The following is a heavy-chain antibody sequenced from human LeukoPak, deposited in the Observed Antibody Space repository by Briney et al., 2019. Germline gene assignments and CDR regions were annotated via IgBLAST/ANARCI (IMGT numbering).Heavy chain of an antibody. V-gene: IGHV4-61*01. CDR2: IYYSGST. Sequence: SETLSLTCSVSGGSVTTGTYHWAWIRQPPGKGLEWIGYIYYSGSTNYNPSLKSRVTISVDTSKNQFSLKLSSVTAADTAVYYCARVRQTYYDFWSGYPNWFDPWGQGTLVTVSS. J-gene: IGHJ5*02. CDR1: GGSVTTGTYH. CDR3: ARVRQTYYDFWSGYPNWFDP. D-gene: IGHD3-3*01.